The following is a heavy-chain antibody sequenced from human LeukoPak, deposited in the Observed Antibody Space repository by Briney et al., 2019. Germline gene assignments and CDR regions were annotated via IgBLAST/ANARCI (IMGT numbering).Heavy chain of an antibody. CDR2: IYYSGST. Sequence: SETLSLTRTVSGGSISSYYWSWIRQPPGKGLEWIGYIYYSGSTNYNPSLKSRVTISVDTSKNQFSLKLSSVTAADTAVYYCARKATTPGDLYYFDYWGQGTLVTVSS. CDR1: GGSISSYY. D-gene: IGHD1-1*01. V-gene: IGHV4-59*01. J-gene: IGHJ4*02. CDR3: ARKATTPGDLYYFDY.